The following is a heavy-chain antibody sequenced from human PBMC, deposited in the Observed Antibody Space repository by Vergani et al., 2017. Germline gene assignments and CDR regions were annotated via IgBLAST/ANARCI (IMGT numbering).Heavy chain of an antibody. CDR3: ARVLIPGGYYYYYYMDV. J-gene: IGHJ6*03. Sequence: EVQLVESGGGLVQPGGSLRLSCAASGFTFSSYWMHWVRQAPGKGLVWVSRINSDGSSTSYADSVKGRFTISRDNAKNTLYLQMNSLRADDTAVYYCARVLIPGGYYYYYYMDVWGKGTTVTVSS. D-gene: IGHD2-15*01. CDR1: GFTFSSYW. CDR2: INSDGSST. V-gene: IGHV3-74*01.